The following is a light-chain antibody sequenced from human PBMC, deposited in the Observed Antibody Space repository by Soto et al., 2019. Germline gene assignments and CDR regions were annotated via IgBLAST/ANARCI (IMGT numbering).Light chain of an antibody. J-gene: IGLJ1*01. CDR1: SSDVGGYNY. Sequence: QSALTQPASVSGSPGQSITIPCTGTSSDVGGYNYVSWYQHHPGKAPKLMIYDVSNRPSGVSNRFSGSKSGNTASLTTSGLQPEDEADYYCSSYTTSNTRQIVFGTGTKV. CDR2: DVS. CDR3: SSYTTSNTRQIV. V-gene: IGLV2-14*03.